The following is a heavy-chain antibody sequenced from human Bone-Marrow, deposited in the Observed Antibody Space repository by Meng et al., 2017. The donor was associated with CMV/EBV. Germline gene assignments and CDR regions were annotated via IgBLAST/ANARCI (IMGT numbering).Heavy chain of an antibody. CDR1: GYTFTSYG. Sequence: ASVKVSCKASGYTFTSYGISWVRQAPGQGLEWMGWISAYNGNTNYAQKLQGRVTMTTDTSTSTAYMELSSLRSEDTAVYYCARDPLIGGSGSYDYWGREPWSPSPQ. V-gene: IGHV1-18*01. D-gene: IGHD3-10*01. CDR2: ISAYNGNT. CDR3: ARDPLIGGSGSYDY. J-gene: IGHJ4*02.